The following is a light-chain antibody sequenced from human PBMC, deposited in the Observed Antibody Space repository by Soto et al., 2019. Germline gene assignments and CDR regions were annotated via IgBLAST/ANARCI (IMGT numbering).Light chain of an antibody. V-gene: IGLV2-8*01. CDR3: SSYAGSNNFGV. Sequence: QSVLTQPPSASGSPGQSVTISCTGTSSEVGGYNYVSWYQQHPGKAPKLMIYEVSKRPSGVPDRFSGSKSGNTASLTVSGLQAEDEADYYCSSYAGSNNFGVFGGGTKLTFL. J-gene: IGLJ2*01. CDR1: SSEVGGYNY. CDR2: EVS.